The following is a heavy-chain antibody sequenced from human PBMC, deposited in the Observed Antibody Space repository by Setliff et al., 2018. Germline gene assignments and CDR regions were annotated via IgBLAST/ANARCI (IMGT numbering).Heavy chain of an antibody. CDR1: GYNFITFG. CDR3: ARVSEYYYYYYYMDV. CDR2: ISPYNENT. D-gene: IGHD2-8*01. Sequence: ASVKVSCKTSGYNFITFGISWVRQAPGQGPEWMGWISPYNENTNYAQKFQGRVTMTTDTSTTTVYMELRSLRSDDTAVYYCARVSEYYYYYYYMDVWGKGTTVTVSS. V-gene: IGHV1-18*01. J-gene: IGHJ6*03.